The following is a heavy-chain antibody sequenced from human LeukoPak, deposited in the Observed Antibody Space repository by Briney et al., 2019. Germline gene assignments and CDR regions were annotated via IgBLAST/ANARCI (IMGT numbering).Heavy chain of an antibody. D-gene: IGHD4-17*01. CDR3: TRDHAYGYDN. Sequence: GGSLRLSCVASGFSFDDYAMHWVRQAPGKGLEWVSGISRSSGTIYYSGSVKGRFTISRDNAKNSLFLHMNSLRVEDTGVYYCTRDHAYGYDNWGHGTLVTVSS. J-gene: IGHJ4*01. CDR1: GFSFDDYA. CDR2: ISRSSGTI. V-gene: IGHV3-9*01.